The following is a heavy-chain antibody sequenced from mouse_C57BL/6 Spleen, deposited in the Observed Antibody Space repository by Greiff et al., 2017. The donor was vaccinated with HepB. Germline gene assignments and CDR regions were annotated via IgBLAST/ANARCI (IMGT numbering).Heavy chain of an antibody. Sequence: VQLQQPGAELVRPGTSVKLSCKASGYTFTSYWMHWVKQRPGQGLEWIGVIDPSDSYTNYNQKFKGKATLTVDTSSSTAYMQLSSLTSEDSAVYYCARSGDYGTYFDYWGQGTTLTVSS. J-gene: IGHJ2*01. CDR1: GYTFTSYW. CDR2: IDPSDSYT. D-gene: IGHD2-4*01. CDR3: ARSGDYGTYFDY. V-gene: IGHV1-59*01.